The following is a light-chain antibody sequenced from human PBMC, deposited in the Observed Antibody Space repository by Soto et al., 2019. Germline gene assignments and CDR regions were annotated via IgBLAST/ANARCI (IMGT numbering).Light chain of an antibody. CDR2: DAY. V-gene: IGKV1-5*01. CDR1: QTISNW. CDR3: QQYNSYQYT. Sequence: DIQMTQSPSTLSASVGDRVTITCRASQTISNWLAWYQQKPGQAPKLLIYDAYSLESGVPSRFSGSASGTEFTLTISSLQPDDFATYYCQQYNSYQYTFGQGTNLVI. J-gene: IGKJ2*01.